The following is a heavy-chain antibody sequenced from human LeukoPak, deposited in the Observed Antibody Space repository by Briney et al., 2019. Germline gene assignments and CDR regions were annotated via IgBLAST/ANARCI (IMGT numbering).Heavy chain of an antibody. V-gene: IGHV3-7*01. J-gene: IGHJ4*02. CDR1: GFTFSTYW. D-gene: IGHD4-17*01. CDR3: AREHDCGDLIFDY. Sequence: GGSLRLSCTASGFTFSTYWMSWVRQAPGKGLEWVANIKQDGREKFYVDSVKGRFTISRDNTKNSLFLQMNSLRAEDTALYYCAREHDCGDLIFDYWGQGTLVTVSS. CDR2: IKQDGREK.